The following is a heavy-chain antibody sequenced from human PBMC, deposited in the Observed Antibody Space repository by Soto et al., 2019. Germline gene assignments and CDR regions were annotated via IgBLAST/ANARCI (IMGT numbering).Heavy chain of an antibody. Sequence: QVQLQESGPGLVKPSQTLSLTCTVSGGSISSGDYYWSWIRQPPGKGLEWIGYIYYSGSTYYNPSLTRXVTXSXATSNNHFSLTPSSVTAADTAVYYCARASFGDCYDYWGQGTLVTV. J-gene: IGHJ4*02. CDR2: IYYSGST. V-gene: IGHV4-30-4*01. CDR3: ARASFGDCYDY. D-gene: IGHD3-10*01. CDR1: GGSISSGDYY.